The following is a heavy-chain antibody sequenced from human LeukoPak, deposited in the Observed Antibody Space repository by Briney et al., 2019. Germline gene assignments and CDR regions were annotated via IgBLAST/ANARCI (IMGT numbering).Heavy chain of an antibody. CDR1: GFTFSSYA. J-gene: IGHJ1*01. CDR3: AKYPSGAYDFRSGYYHAEYFQH. CDR2: ISGSGGST. D-gene: IGHD3-3*01. Sequence: GGSLRLSCAASGFTFSSYAMSWVRQAPGKGLEWVSAISGSGGSTYYADSVKGRFTISRDNSKNTLYLQMNSLRAEDTAVYYCAKYPSGAYDFRSGYYHAEYFQHWGQGTLVTVSS. V-gene: IGHV3-23*01.